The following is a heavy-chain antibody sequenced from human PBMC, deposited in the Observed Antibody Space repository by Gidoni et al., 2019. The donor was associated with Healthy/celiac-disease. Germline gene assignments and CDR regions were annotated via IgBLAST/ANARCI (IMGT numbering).Heavy chain of an antibody. V-gene: IGHV4-39*01. CDR1: ISSSSYY. CDR2: IYYSGST. D-gene: IGHD3-9*01. CDR3: ARLGRDYDSLTGYSPRNWFDP. Sequence: ISSSSYYWGWIRQPPGKGLEWIGSIYYSGSTYYNPYLKSRVTISVDTSKNQFSLKLSSVTAADTAVYYCARLGRDYDSLTGYSPRNWFDPWGQGTLVTVSS. J-gene: IGHJ5*02.